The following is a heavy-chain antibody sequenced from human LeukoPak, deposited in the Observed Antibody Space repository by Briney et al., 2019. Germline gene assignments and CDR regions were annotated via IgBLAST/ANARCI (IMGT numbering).Heavy chain of an antibody. J-gene: IGHJ2*01. CDR2: ISYDGSNK. D-gene: IGHD1-26*01. CDR1: GFTFSSSA. Sequence: PGGSLRLSCAASGFTFSSSAMSWVRQAPGKGLEWVAVISYDGSNKYYADSVKGRFTISRDNSKNTLYLQMNSLRAEDTAIYYCAKDRTVGASYWYFDLWGRGTLVTVSS. CDR3: AKDRTVGASYWYFDL. V-gene: IGHV3-30*04.